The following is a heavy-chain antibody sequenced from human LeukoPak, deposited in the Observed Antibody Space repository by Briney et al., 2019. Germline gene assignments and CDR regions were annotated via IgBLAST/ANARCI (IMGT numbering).Heavy chain of an antibody. D-gene: IGHD6-19*01. CDR1: GGSISSYY. Sequence: SETLSLTCTVSGGSISSYYWSWIRQPPGKGLEWIGYIYYSGSNNYNRCFKGRVTISGDTSKNQFSLRLSAVTAAGTAVYYCARGLAVAGINWFDPWGQGTLVTVSS. CDR3: ARGLAVAGINWFDP. J-gene: IGHJ5*02. V-gene: IGHV4-59*12. CDR2: IYYSGSN.